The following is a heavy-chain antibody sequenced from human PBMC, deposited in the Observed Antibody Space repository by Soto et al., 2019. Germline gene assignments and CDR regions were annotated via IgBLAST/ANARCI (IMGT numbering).Heavy chain of an antibody. Sequence: ASVKVSCKASGGTFSSYAISWVRQAPGQGLEWMGWISAYNGNTNYAQKLQGRVTMTTDTSTSTAYMELRSLRSDDTAVYYCARIKTDFWSGYFSRPNWFDPWGQGTLVTVSS. CDR3: ARIKTDFWSGYFSRPNWFDP. D-gene: IGHD3-3*01. J-gene: IGHJ5*02. CDR2: ISAYNGNT. CDR1: GGTFSSYA. V-gene: IGHV1-18*01.